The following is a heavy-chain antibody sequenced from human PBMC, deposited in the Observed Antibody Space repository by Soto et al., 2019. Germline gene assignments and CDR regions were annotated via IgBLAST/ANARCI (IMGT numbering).Heavy chain of an antibody. CDR1: GFTFSSYA. D-gene: IGHD3-9*01. Sequence: AGGSLRLSCAASGFTFSSYAMSWVRQAPGKGLEWVSAISGSGGSTYYADSVKGRFTISRDNSKNTLYLQMNSLRAEDTAVYYCAKEGNDVLRYFDWLSHGAFDIWGQGTMVTVSS. J-gene: IGHJ3*02. CDR3: AKEGNDVLRYFDWLSHGAFDI. V-gene: IGHV3-23*01. CDR2: ISGSGGST.